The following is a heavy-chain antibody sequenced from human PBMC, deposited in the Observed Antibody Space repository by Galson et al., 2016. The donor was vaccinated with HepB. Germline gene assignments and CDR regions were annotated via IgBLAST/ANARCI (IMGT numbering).Heavy chain of an antibody. CDR2: ISYDGSKK. V-gene: IGHV3-30*18. Sequence: SLRLSCAASGFTFSSYGMNWVRQAPGKGLEWVAVISYDGSKKYYADSAKGRFTISRDNSKNKLYLQMNSLRAEETAVYYFEKNDILTGYSAFDYWGQGTLVTVSS. D-gene: IGHD3-9*01. CDR1: GFTFSSYG. CDR3: EKNDILTGYSAFDY. J-gene: IGHJ4*02.